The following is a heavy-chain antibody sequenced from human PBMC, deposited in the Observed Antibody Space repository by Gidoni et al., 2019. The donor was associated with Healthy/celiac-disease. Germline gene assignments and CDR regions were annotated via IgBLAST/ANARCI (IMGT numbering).Heavy chain of an antibody. J-gene: IGHJ4*02. CDR2: RSYDGSNK. Sequence: QVQLVESGGAVVQPERSLRLSCAAAGFTFSSYGMHWVRQAPGKGLEWVAVRSYDGSNKYYADSVKGRFTISRYNSKKTLYLQMNSLRAEDTAVDYCAKGDLEDYVWGSYHSYYFDYWGQGTLVTVSS. D-gene: IGHD3-16*02. CDR1: GFTFSSYG. CDR3: AKGDLEDYVWGSYHSYYFDY. V-gene: IGHV3-30*18.